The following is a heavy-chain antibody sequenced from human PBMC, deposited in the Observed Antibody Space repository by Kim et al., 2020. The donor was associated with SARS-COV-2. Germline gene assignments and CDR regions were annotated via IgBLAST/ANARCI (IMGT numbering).Heavy chain of an antibody. CDR2: ISYDGSNK. Sequence: GGSLRLSCAASGFTISSYGMHWVRQAPGKGLEWVAVISYDGSNKYYADSVKGRFTISRDNSKNTLYLQMNSLRAEDTAVYYCAKGPIAAAGKSPFDYWGQGTLVTVSS. D-gene: IGHD6-13*01. V-gene: IGHV3-30*18. J-gene: IGHJ4*02. CDR1: GFTISSYG. CDR3: AKGPIAAAGKSPFDY.